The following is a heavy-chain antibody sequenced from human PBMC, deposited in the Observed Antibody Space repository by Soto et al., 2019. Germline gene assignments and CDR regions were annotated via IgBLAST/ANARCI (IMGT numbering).Heavy chain of an antibody. Sequence: QVQLQESGPGLVKPSETLSLTCTVSGGSISSYYCSWIRQPPVKGLEWIGYIYYSGSTNYNPSIKRRGTLSVDTSKNQFSLKLSSVTAADTAVYYCARAFYGSGSYCPNFDYWGKGTLVTVSS. J-gene: IGHJ4*02. V-gene: IGHV4-59*01. CDR3: ARAFYGSGSYCPNFDY. D-gene: IGHD3-10*01. CDR2: IYYSGST. CDR1: GGSISSYY.